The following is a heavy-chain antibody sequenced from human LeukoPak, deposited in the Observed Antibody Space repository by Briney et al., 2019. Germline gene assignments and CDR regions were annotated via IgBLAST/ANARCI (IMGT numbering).Heavy chain of an antibody. CDR1: GGSISGYY. V-gene: IGHV4-4*07. Sequence: SETLSLTCTVSGGSISGYYWSWIRQPAGKGLEWIGRIFTSGSTNYNLSLKSRVTMSVDTSKNQFSLKLSSVTAADTAVYYCARADFWSGYRFDFWGQGTLVTVSS. CDR3: ARADFWSGYRFDF. J-gene: IGHJ4*02. CDR2: IFTSGST. D-gene: IGHD3-3*01.